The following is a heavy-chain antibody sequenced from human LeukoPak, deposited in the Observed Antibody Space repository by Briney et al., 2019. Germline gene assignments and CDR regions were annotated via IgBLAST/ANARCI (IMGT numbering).Heavy chain of an antibody. CDR1: GFTFSSYG. V-gene: IGHV3-NL1*01. CDR2: IYSGGST. D-gene: IGHD1-26*01. J-gene: IGHJ4*02. CDR3: ARDWYPGGKTDY. Sequence: GGSLRLSCAASGFTFSSYGMHWVRQAPGKGLEWVSVIYSGGSTYYADSVKGRFTISRDNSKNTLYLQMNSLRAEDTAVYYCARDWYPGGKTDYWGQGTLVTVSS.